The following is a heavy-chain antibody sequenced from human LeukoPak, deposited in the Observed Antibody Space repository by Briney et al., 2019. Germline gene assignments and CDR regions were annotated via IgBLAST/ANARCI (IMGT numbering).Heavy chain of an antibody. Sequence: PSETLSLTCAVYGGSFSGYYWSWSRQPPGQGLEWSGEINHSGSTNYNPSLKSLVTISLDTSKNQFSLRLSSLTAADTAVYYCARLRLSYYDMLTDYLRSAFDMWGQGTMVTVSS. D-gene: IGHD3-9*01. CDR3: ARLRLSYYDMLTDYLRSAFDM. CDR1: GGSFSGYY. J-gene: IGHJ3*02. CDR2: INHSGST. V-gene: IGHV4-34*01.